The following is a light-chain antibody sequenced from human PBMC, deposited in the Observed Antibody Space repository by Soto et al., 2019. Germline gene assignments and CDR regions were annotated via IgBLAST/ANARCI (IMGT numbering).Light chain of an antibody. V-gene: IGKV3-15*01. CDR1: QSVSSN. CDR3: QQYNVWPLT. Sequence: EIVMTPSTATPSVSPGERATLSCRASQSVSSNLAWYQQKPGQTPKLLIYVSSTRATGIPARFSGSGSGTEFTLTISSLQPEDFAIYYCQQYNVWPLTFGGGTKVEFK. J-gene: IGKJ4*01. CDR2: VSS.